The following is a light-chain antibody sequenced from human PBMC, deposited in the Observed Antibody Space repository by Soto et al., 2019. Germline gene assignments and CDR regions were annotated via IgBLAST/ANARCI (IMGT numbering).Light chain of an antibody. CDR1: QSVSSY. CDR2: GAS. V-gene: IGKV3-15*01. J-gene: IGKJ5*01. CDR3: QQYNNWPPIT. Sequence: EIVLTQSPATLSLSPGESATLSCRSSQSVSSYLAWYQQKPGQAPRLLIYGASTRATGIPARFSGSGSGTEFTLTISSLQSEDFAVYYCQQYNNWPPITFGQGTRLENK.